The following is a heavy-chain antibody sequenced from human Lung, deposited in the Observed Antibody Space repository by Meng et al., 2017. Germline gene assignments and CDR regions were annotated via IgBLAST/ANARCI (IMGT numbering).Heavy chain of an antibody. CDR1: GYTFSNYGTFSNYG. CDR2: STAYNGYK. V-gene: IGHV1-18*01. J-gene: IGHJ4*02. CDR3: ASAYDVWSGQYQN. Sequence: ASVKVSCKASGYTFSNYGTFSNYGIRWVRQAPGLGLEWMGWSTAYNGYKNYAQNLQGRVTMTTDTSTSTACMELRSLRSDDTAVYYCASAYDVWSGQYQNWGQGTLVTVSS. D-gene: IGHD3/OR15-3a*01.